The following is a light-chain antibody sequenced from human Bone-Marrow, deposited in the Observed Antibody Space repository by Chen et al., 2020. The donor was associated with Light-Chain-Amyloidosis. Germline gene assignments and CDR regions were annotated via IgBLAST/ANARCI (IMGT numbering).Light chain of an antibody. V-gene: IGLV6-57*01. CDR3: QSYDSRNVV. CDR2: EDN. J-gene: IGLJ2*01. CDR1: SGSIASNY. Sequence: NFMLTQPHSVSESPGKTVTISCTRSSGSIASNYVQWYQQRPGSSPTIVIYEDNQRPSGVPDRFSGSIDTSYDSASLTVSGLKTEDEADYYCQSYDSRNVVFGGGTTLTVL.